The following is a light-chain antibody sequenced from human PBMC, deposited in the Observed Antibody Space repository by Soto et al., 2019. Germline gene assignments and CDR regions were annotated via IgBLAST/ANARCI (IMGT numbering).Light chain of an antibody. V-gene: IGKV1-5*03. J-gene: IGKJ2*01. CDR2: KAS. CDR3: QQYNSFHT. Sequence: DIQMTQSPSTLSASVGDRVTITCRASQSVSRWLAWYQQKPGKAPNRLIYKASTLESGVPSRFRGSGSGTEFTLTVSRLQPDDFATYYCQQYNSFHTFGQGTRLEIK. CDR1: QSVSRW.